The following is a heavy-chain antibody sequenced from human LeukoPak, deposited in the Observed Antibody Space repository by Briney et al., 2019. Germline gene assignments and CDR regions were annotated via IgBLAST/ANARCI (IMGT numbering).Heavy chain of an antibody. CDR2: IRNDGGST. J-gene: IGHJ5*01. CDR1: GFTFSRYW. Sequence: GGSLRLYCAASGFTFSRYWMHWVRQAPGKGLVWVSHIRNDGGSTNYADSVRGRFTISRDNAKNTLYLQMNSLGAEDTAVYYCGRDSRDCSRVSCYGDDWFDSWGQGILVTVSS. V-gene: IGHV3-74*01. CDR3: GRDSRDCSRVSCYGDDWFDS. D-gene: IGHD2-2*01.